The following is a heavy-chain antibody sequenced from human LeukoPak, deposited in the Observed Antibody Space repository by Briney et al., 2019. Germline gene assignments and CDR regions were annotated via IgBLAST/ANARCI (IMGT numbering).Heavy chain of an antibody. CDR3: ARLFTQMRIAVASRNYMDV. D-gene: IGHD6-19*01. V-gene: IGHV1-2*02. Sequence: ASVKVSCKASGYTFTGYYMHWVRQAPGQGLEWMGWINPNSGGTNYAQKFQGRVTMTRDTSISTAYMELSRLRSDDTAVYYCARLFTQMRIAVASRNYMDVWGKGTTVTVSS. CDR1: GYTFTGYY. J-gene: IGHJ6*03. CDR2: INPNSGGT.